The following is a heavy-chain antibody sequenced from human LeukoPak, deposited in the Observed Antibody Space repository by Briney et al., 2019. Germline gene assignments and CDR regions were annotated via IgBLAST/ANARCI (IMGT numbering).Heavy chain of an antibody. D-gene: IGHD5-18*01. V-gene: IGHV3-21*01. J-gene: IGHJ4*02. CDR1: GFTFSSYE. CDR3: AREPLRGAMVHFDY. Sequence: GGSLRLSCAASGFTFSSYEMNWVRQAPGKGLEWVSSISSSSSYIYYADSVKGRFTISRDNAKNSLYLQMNSLRAEDTAVYYCAREPLRGAMVHFDYWGQGTLVTVSP. CDR2: ISSSSSYI.